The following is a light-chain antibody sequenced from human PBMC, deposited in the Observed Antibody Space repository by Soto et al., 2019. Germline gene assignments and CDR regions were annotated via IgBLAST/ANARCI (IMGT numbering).Light chain of an antibody. CDR3: NSYTSSTTPYV. CDR2: DVT. CDR1: SSDVGAYNY. J-gene: IGLJ1*01. Sequence: QSVLTQPASVSGSAGQSITISCTGSSSDVGAYNYVSWYQHHPDKAPKLVIYDVTNRPSGVSNRFSGSKSGNTASLTISGLQAEDEADYYCNSYTSSTTPYVFGTGTKVTVL. V-gene: IGLV2-14*03.